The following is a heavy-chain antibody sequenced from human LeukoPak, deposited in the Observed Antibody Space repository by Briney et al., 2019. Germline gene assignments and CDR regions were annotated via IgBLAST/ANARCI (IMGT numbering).Heavy chain of an antibody. CDR2: IIPIFGSA. D-gene: IGHD1-1*01. CDR1: GGTFSSYA. Sequence: ASVKVSCKASGGTFSSYAISWVRQAPGQGLEWMGGIIPIFGSANYAQKFQGRVTITADESTSTAYMELSSLRSEDTAAYYCARALHLELHSYFDSWGQGTLVTVSS. V-gene: IGHV1-69*13. J-gene: IGHJ4*02. CDR3: ARALHLELHSYFDS.